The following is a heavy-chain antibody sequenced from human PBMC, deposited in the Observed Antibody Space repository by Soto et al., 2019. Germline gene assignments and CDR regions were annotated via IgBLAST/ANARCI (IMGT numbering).Heavy chain of an antibody. CDR1: GGSISSYY. Sequence: SETLSLTCTVSGGSISSYYWSWIRQPPGKGLEWIGYIYYSGSTNYNPSLKSRVTISVDTSKNQFSLKLSSVTAVDTAVYYCARHVRGIAAAVLNWFDPWGQGTLVTVSS. V-gene: IGHV4-59*08. CDR2: IYYSGST. CDR3: ARHVRGIAAAVLNWFDP. J-gene: IGHJ5*02. D-gene: IGHD6-13*01.